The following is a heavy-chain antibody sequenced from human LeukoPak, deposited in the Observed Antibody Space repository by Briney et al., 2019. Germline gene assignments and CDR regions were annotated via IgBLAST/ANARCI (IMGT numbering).Heavy chain of an antibody. D-gene: IGHD3-3*01. CDR1: GFTFSSYW. CDR2: IKQDGSEK. Sequence: GGSLRLSCAASGFTFSSYWMSWVRQAPGKGLEWVANIKQDGSEKYYVDSVKGRFTISRDNAKNSLYLQMNSLRAEDTAVYYCARDETLTIFGVVDSRPGRDYYYYYMDVWGKGTTVTVSS. J-gene: IGHJ6*03. CDR3: ARDETLTIFGVVDSRPGRDYYYYYMDV. V-gene: IGHV3-7*01.